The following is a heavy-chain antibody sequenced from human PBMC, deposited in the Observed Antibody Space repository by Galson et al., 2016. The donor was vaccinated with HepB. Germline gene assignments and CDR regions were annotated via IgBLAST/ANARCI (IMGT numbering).Heavy chain of an antibody. J-gene: IGHJ4*02. CDR3: AREGWLQLGYFFDY. CDR1: GFTFSEYS. Sequence: LRLSCAVSGFTFSEYSMNWVRQAPGKGLEWISYTSSSSSTIYYADSVKGRFTISRDNAKKSLYLQMNSLRDEDTAVYYCAREGWLQLGYFFDYWGQGILVTVSS. CDR2: TSSSSSTI. D-gene: IGHD5-24*01. V-gene: IGHV3-48*02.